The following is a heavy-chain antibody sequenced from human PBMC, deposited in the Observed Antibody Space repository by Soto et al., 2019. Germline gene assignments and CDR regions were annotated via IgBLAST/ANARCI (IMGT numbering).Heavy chain of an antibody. V-gene: IGHV4-31*03. J-gene: IGHJ5*01. D-gene: IGHD5-12*01. Sequence: QVQLQESGPGLMKPSQTLSLTCTVSGGYISSAGSFWSWVRQHTGKGLEWIGYMSHTETTHYNSSLQSRVTILQDTSKTPFSLTLGSVTAADTAADYCARGYSRRAWFDSWGPGTLVIVSS. CDR1: GGYISSAGSF. CDR2: MSHTETT. CDR3: ARGYSRRAWFDS.